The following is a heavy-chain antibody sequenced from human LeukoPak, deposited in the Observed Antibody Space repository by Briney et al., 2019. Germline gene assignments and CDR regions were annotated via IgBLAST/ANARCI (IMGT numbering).Heavy chain of an antibody. CDR2: ISGSGGST. D-gene: IGHD6-19*01. Sequence: PGGSLRLSCAASGFTFSSYAMSWVRQAPGKGLQWVSAISGSGGSTYYADSVKGRFTISRDNSKNTLYLQMNSLRAEDTAVYYCAKATARQWLFTGDYFDYWGQGTLVTVSS. J-gene: IGHJ4*02. CDR3: AKATARQWLFTGDYFDY. V-gene: IGHV3-23*01. CDR1: GFTFSSYA.